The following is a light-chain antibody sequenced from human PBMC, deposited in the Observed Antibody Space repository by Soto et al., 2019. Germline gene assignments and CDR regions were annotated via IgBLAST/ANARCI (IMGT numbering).Light chain of an antibody. Sequence: ETVLTQSPATLSLSPGERATLSCRASQSISSYLAWYQQKPGQAPRLLIYDASNRATGIPARFSGSGSGTDFTLTISNLEPEDFAVYYCQQRSNWPPITFGQGTRLEIK. CDR2: DAS. CDR3: QQRSNWPPIT. V-gene: IGKV3-11*01. J-gene: IGKJ5*01. CDR1: QSISSY.